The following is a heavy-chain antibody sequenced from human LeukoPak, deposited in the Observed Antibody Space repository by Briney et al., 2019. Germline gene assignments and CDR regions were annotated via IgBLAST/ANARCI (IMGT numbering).Heavy chain of an antibody. CDR2: IIPIFGTP. CDR1: GGTFSSYA. V-gene: IGHV1-69*06. J-gene: IGHJ4*02. Sequence: ASVKVSCKASGGTFSSYAISWVRQAPGQGLEWMGGIIPIFGTPNYAKKFQGRIMITADRSTDTTYMELASLSSQDTAIYYCASAREVSEGYFDYWGQGTLVTVSS. CDR3: ASAREVSEGYFDY.